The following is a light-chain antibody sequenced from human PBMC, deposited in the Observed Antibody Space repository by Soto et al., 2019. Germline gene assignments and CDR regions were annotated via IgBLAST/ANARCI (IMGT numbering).Light chain of an antibody. CDR2: EVT. Sequence: QSALTQPASVSGSPGQSITISCTGTSSDVGSGNYVSWYQHHPGKAPKLIIYEVTYRPSGVSSRFSGSRSGNTASLTISGLQSEDEADYYCTSYSITATVVFGGGTKLTVL. J-gene: IGLJ2*01. CDR3: TSYSITATVV. CDR1: SSDVGSGNY. V-gene: IGLV2-14*01.